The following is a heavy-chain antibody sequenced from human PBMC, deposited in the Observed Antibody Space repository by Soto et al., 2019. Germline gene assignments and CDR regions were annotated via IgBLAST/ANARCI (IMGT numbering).Heavy chain of an antibody. J-gene: IGHJ4*02. CDR2: ISGSAGST. CDR3: AKNTVCSSTSCYLDY. CDR1: GFTFSSYA. Sequence: EVQLLESGGGLVQPGGSLRLSCAASGFTFSSYAMSWVRQAPGKGLEWVTVISGSAGSTYYADSVKGRFTISRDNSTDTLYLQMNSLRAEDTAVYYCAKNTVCSSTSCYLDYWGQGTLVTVSS. V-gene: IGHV3-23*01. D-gene: IGHD2-2*01.